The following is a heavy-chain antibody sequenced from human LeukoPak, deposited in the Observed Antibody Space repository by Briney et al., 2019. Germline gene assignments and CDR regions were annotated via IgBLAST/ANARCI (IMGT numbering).Heavy chain of an antibody. CDR3: AREWYGYYYGSGSYPDY. CDR1: GGSISTYY. Sequence: PSETLSLTCTVSGGSISTYYWSWIRQPPGKGMEWIGYIYHSGSTNYNPSLKSRVTISVDTSQNQFSLNLSSVTAADTAVYYCAREWYGYYYGSGSYPDYWGQGTLVTVSS. D-gene: IGHD3-10*01. J-gene: IGHJ4*02. CDR2: IYHSGST. V-gene: IGHV4-59*01.